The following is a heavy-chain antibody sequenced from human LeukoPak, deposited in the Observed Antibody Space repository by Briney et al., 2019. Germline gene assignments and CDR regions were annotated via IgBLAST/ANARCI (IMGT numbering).Heavy chain of an antibody. CDR1: GFTFDDYA. D-gene: IGHD5-18*01. J-gene: IGHJ6*02. V-gene: IGHV3-43*02. CDR3: AKAGYSCGSYCYYYGLDV. Sequence: GGSLRLSCAASGFTFDDYAMHWVRQAPGKGLEWVSLISGDGGSTYYADSVKGRFTISRDNSKNSLYLQMNSLRTEDTALYYCAKAGYSCGSYCYYYGLDVWGQGTTVTVSS. CDR2: ISGDGGST.